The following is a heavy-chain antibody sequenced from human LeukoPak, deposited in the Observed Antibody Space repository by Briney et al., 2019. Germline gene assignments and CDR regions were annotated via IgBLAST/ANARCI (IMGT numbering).Heavy chain of an antibody. CDR2: TNWDGAST. V-gene: IGHV3-20*04. J-gene: IGHJ6*03. D-gene: IGHD2-2*01. Sequence: GGSLSLSCAASGIRFDDYGMSWVRHVPGKGLEWVSGTNWDGASTGYADSVKGRFTISRDNVKNFLYLQMNSLRVEDTALYFCGRVYCSTTSCYDYYDYYMDVWGKGTTVTVSS. CDR3: GRVYCSTTSCYDYYDYYMDV. CDR1: GIRFDDYG.